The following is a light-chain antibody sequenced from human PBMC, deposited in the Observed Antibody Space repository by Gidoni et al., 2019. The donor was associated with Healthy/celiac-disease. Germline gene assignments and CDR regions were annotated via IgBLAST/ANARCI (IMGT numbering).Light chain of an antibody. CDR1: QSVLYSSNNKNY. V-gene: IGKV4-1*01. J-gene: IGKJ1*01. CDR2: CAS. Sequence: DIVMTQSPDSLAVSLGERATINCKSSQSVLYSSNNKNYLAWYQQKPGQPPKLLISCASTREAGVPDRFSGSGSGTDFTLTISSRQAEDVAVYYCQQYYSTPQTFGQGTKVEIK. CDR3: QQYYSTPQT.